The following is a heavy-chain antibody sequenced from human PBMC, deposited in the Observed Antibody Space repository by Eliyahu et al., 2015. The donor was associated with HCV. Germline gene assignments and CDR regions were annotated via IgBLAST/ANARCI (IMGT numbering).Heavy chain of an antibody. V-gene: IGHV3-30*02. Sequence: QVQLVESGGGVVQPGGSXXLSCXAXGFSFSXYGXHWVRQAPGKGLEWVSFIRYDGRPKYYADFVKGRFTISRDDSKNTLYLQMNSLRPEDTALYYCVKDFRALWFGELLFDHWGQGTLVTVSS. CDR3: VKDFRALWFGELLFDH. D-gene: IGHD3-10*01. CDR2: IRYDGRPK. J-gene: IGHJ5*02. CDR1: GFSFSXYG.